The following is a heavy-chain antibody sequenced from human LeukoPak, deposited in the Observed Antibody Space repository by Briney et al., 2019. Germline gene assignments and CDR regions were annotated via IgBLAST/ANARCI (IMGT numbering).Heavy chain of an antibody. CDR1: GFTVSSNY. CDR2: IYSGGST. CDR3: ARELIAVAGYAFDI. Sequence: GGSLRLSCAASGFTVSSNYMSWVRQAPGKGLEWVSVIYSGGSTYYADSVKGRFTISRDNSKNTLYLQMNSLRAEDTAVYYCARELIAVAGYAFDIWGQGTMVTVSS. V-gene: IGHV3-53*01. D-gene: IGHD6-19*01. J-gene: IGHJ3*02.